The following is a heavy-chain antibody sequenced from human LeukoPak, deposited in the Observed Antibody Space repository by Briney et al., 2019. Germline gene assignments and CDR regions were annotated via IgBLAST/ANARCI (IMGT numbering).Heavy chain of an antibody. CDR2: TKPDGSAE. CDR1: GFTLSTYA. Sequence: QPGESLRLSCAPSGFTLSTYAMNWVRQAPGKGLEWVANTKPDGSAEYYADSVRGRFSTSRDNANNLLYLQMNSLRAEDTAVYYWARDGGLHTNFDYWGQGTLVTVSS. D-gene: IGHD2-15*01. V-gene: IGHV3-7*01. CDR3: ARDGGLHTNFDY. J-gene: IGHJ4*02.